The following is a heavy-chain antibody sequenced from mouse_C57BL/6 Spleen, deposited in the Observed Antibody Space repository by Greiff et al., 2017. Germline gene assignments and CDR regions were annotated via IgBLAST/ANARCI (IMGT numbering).Heavy chain of an antibody. Sequence: QVQLQQSGAELVRPGTSVKMSCKASGYTFTNYWIGWAKPRPGHGLEWIGDIYPGGGYTNYNEKFKGKATLTADKSSSTAYMQVSSLTSEDAAIYYCARRGDYDEAWFAYWGQGTLVTVSA. D-gene: IGHD2-4*01. CDR2: IYPGGGYT. CDR1: GYTFTNYW. CDR3: ARRGDYDEAWFAY. V-gene: IGHV1-63*01. J-gene: IGHJ3*01.